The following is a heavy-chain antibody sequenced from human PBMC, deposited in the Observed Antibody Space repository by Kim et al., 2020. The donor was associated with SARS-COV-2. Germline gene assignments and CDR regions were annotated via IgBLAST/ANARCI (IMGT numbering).Heavy chain of an antibody. CDR3: ARSTVITPFDS. V-gene: IGHV3-11*01. J-gene: IGHJ4*02. D-gene: IGHD4-4*01. CDR2: II. Sequence: IIHYTDSVKVRFTISRDNTKNFLYLQMNSLRAEDTAVFYCARSTVITPFDSWGQGTLVTVSS.